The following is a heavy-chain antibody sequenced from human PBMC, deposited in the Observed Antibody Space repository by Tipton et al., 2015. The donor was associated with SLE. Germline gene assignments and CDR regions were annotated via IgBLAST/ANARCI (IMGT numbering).Heavy chain of an antibody. Sequence: LRLSCTVSGGSISSYYWSWIRQPPGKGLEWIGYIYYSGSTNYNPSLKSRVTISVDTSKNQFSLKLSSVTAADTAVYYCARRARIAVAGLDYWGQGTLVTVSS. J-gene: IGHJ4*02. CDR2: IYYSGST. V-gene: IGHV4-59*12. CDR1: GGSISSYY. CDR3: ARRARIAVAGLDY. D-gene: IGHD6-19*01.